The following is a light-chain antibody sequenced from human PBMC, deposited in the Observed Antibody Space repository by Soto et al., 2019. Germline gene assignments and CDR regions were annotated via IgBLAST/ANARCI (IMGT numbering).Light chain of an antibody. V-gene: IGLV2-14*01. CDR3: SSYTSISTRV. CDR2: XXX. Sequence: QSALTQPASVSGSPGQSITISCTGTSSDVGSYNYVSWYQQHPGKAPKLMIYXXXXXXXXXXXXXXGXKPGNTASLTISGLQAEDXAXYYCSSYTSISTRVFGGGTKLTVL. J-gene: IGLJ3*02. CDR1: SSDVGSYNY.